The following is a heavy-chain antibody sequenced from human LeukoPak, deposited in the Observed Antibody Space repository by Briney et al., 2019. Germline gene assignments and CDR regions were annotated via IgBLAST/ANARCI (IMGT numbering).Heavy chain of an antibody. CDR2: INHSGST. Sequence: SETLSLTCAVYGGSFSGYYWSWIRQPPGKGLEWIGEINHSGSTNYNPSLKSRVTISVDTSKNQFSLKLSSVTAADTAVYYCARGPKVGGWLGFDYWGQGTLVTVSS. D-gene: IGHD6-19*01. V-gene: IGHV4-34*01. CDR3: ARGPKVGGWLGFDY. CDR1: GGSFSGYY. J-gene: IGHJ4*02.